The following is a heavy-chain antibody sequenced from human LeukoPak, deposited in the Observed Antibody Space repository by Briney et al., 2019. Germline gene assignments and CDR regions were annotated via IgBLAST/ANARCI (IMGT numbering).Heavy chain of an antibody. CDR1: GFTFSSYG. D-gene: IGHD3-10*01. V-gene: IGHV3-30*02. Sequence: GGSLRLSCAASGFTFSSYGMHWVRQAPGQGLEWVAFIRYDGSNEYYADSVKGRFTISRDNSKNTLYLQMNSLRAEDTAVYYCANADSKYGNFRGWAFDIWGQGTMVTVSS. CDR2: IRYDGSNE. J-gene: IGHJ3*02. CDR3: ANADSKYGNFRGWAFDI.